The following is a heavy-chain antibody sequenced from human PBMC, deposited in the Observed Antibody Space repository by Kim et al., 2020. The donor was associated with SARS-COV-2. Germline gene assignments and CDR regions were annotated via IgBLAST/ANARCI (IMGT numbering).Heavy chain of an antibody. D-gene: IGHD3-3*01. CDR3: AKDLVVTIFLHGFFDY. Sequence: VKGSFTVSRDNSKTTLYLQMNSLRDDDTAVYYCAKDLVVTIFLHGFFDYWGQGALVTVSS. J-gene: IGHJ4*02. V-gene: IGHV3-23*01.